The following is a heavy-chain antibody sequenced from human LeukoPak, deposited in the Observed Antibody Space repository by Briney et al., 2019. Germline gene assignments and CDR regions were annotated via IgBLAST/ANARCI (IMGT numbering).Heavy chain of an antibody. D-gene: IGHD1-26*01. V-gene: IGHV3-33*01. J-gene: IGHJ4*02. CDR3: AREKCELLRARAFDY. Sequence: PGRSLRLSCAASGFTFSSYGMHWVRQAPGKGLEWVAVIWYDGSNKYYADSVKGRFTISRDNSKNTLYLQVNSLRAEDTAVYYCAREKCELLRARAFDYWGQGTLVTVSP. CDR2: IWYDGSNK. CDR1: GFTFSSYG.